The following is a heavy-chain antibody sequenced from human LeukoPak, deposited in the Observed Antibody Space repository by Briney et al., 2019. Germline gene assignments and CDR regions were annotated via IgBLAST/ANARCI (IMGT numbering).Heavy chain of an antibody. V-gene: IGHV4-39*01. D-gene: IGHD2-15*01. CDR2: IYHSGST. J-gene: IGHJ4*02. CDR3: ARRSEFDNTHYHYFDY. CDR1: GGSIDSRSYY. Sequence: NPSETLSLTCTVSGGSIDSRSYYWDWIRQAPGKGLEWIVTIYHSGSTEYNPSLKSRVAIFVDTSKNQLSLILHSVAAADTAVYYCARRSEFDNTHYHYFDYWGQGALVTVSS.